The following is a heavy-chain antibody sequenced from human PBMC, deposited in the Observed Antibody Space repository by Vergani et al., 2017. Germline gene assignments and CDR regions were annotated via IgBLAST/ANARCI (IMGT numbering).Heavy chain of an antibody. CDR3: ARDGWELLDYFYYMDV. J-gene: IGHJ6*03. CDR1: GFSFNSYW. CDR2: INSDGDST. D-gene: IGHD1-26*01. Sequence: DVHLAESGGGFFQPGGSLRLSCSASGFSFNSYWMHWVRQVPGKGLLWVSRINSDGDSTSYADSVKGRFTISRDNAKNTLYLQMDSLRAEDTAVYYCARDGWELLDYFYYMDVWGKXP. V-gene: IGHV3-74*01.